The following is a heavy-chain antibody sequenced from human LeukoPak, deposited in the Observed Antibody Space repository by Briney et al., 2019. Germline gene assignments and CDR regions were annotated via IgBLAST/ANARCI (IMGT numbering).Heavy chain of an antibody. Sequence: PSETLSLTCIVSGGSISSSSYFWAWIRQPPGKGQECIGSIYYSGSTYYTPSLKSRVTISVDTSKNQFSLQLSSVTAADTAVYYCARDSRDSYYYGMDVWGQGTTVTVSS. CDR1: GGSISSSSYF. D-gene: IGHD3/OR15-3a*01. J-gene: IGHJ6*02. CDR2: IYYSGST. V-gene: IGHV4-39*01. CDR3: ARDSRDSYYYGMDV.